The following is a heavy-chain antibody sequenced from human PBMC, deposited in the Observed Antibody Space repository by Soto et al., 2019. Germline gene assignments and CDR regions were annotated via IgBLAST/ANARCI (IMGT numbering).Heavy chain of an antibody. J-gene: IGHJ1*01. CDR2: ISYDGSNK. D-gene: IGHD3-22*01. CDR1: GFTFSSYA. CDR3: AREGHYDSSGYYFQH. Sequence: QVQLVESGGGVVQPGRSLRLSCAASGFTFSSYAMHWVRQAPGKGLEWVAVISYDGSNKYYADSVKGRFTISRDNSKITLYMQMNSLRAEDTAVYYCAREGHYDSSGYYFQHWGQGTLVTVSS. V-gene: IGHV3-30-3*01.